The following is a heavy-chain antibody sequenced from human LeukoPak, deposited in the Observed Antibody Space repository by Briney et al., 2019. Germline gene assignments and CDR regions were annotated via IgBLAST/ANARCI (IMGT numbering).Heavy chain of an antibody. CDR2: IYYSGST. D-gene: IGHD3-3*01. CDR3: ARGEIWSGPSPFDY. CDR1: GGSISSYY. V-gene: IGHV4-59*01. J-gene: IGHJ4*02. Sequence: PSETLSLNCTVSGGSISSYYWSWIRQPPGKGLEWIGYIYYSGSTNYNPSLKSRVTISVDTSKNQFSLKLSSVTAADTAVYYCARGEIWSGPSPFDYWGQGTLVTVSS.